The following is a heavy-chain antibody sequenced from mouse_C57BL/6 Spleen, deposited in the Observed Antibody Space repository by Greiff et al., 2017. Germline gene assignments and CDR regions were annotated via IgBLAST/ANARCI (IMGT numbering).Heavy chain of an antibody. Sequence: QVQLKQSGAELVKPGASVKISCKASGYAFSSYWMNWVKQRPGKGLEWIGQIYPGDGDTNYNGKFKGKATLTADKSSSTAYMQLSSLTSEDSAVYFCARSLYDGYYAFDYWGQGTTLTVSS. V-gene: IGHV1-80*01. CDR1: GYAFSSYW. J-gene: IGHJ2*01. CDR2: IYPGDGDT. CDR3: ARSLYDGYYAFDY. D-gene: IGHD2-3*01.